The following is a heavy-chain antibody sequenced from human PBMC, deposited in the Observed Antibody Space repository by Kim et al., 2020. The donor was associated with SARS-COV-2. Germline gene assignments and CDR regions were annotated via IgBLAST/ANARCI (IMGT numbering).Heavy chain of an antibody. V-gene: IGHV3-30*18. CDR1: GFTFSSYG. D-gene: IGHD3-9*01. CDR3: AKQPGARLVKSNILDY. Sequence: GGSLRLSCAASGFTFSSYGMHWVRQAPGKGLEWVAVISYDGSNKYYADSVKGRFTISRDNSKNTLYLQMNSLRAEDTAVYYCAKQPGARLVKSNILDYWGQGTLVTVSS. J-gene: IGHJ4*02. CDR2: ISYDGSNK.